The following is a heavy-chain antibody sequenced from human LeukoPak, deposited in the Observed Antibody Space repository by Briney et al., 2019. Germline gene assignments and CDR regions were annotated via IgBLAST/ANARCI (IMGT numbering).Heavy chain of an antibody. J-gene: IGHJ6*02. CDR3: ASLVYSSSPYYYYYCMDV. CDR1: GGTFSSYA. D-gene: IGHD6-6*01. CDR2: IIPIFGTA. V-gene: IGHV1-69*13. Sequence: SVKVSCKASGGTFSSYAISWVRQAPGQGLEWMGGIIPIFGTANYAQKFQGRVTITADESTSTAYMELSSLRSEDTAVYYCASLVYSSSPYYYYYCMDVWGQGTTVTVSS.